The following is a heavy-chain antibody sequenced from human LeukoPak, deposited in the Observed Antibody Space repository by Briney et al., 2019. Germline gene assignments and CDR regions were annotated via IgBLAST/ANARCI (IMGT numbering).Heavy chain of an antibody. J-gene: IGHJ4*02. CDR1: GFTFSSYR. CDR2: INSDGSST. Sequence: GGSLRLSCAASGFTFSSYRMHWVRQAPGKGLVWVSRINSDGSSTSYADSVKGRFTISRDNAKNTLYLQMNSLRAEDTAVYYCARDTYDSSGYYYVLFDYWGQGTLVTVSS. D-gene: IGHD3-22*01. CDR3: ARDTYDSSGYYYVLFDY. V-gene: IGHV3-74*01.